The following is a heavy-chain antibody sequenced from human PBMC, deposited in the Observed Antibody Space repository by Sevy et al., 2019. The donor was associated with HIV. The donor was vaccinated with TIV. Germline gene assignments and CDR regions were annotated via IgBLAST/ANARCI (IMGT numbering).Heavy chain of an antibody. V-gene: IGHV3-66*01. CDR3: ARGKSGYGYALNY. D-gene: IGHD5-18*01. Sequence: QLGGSLRLSCAASGFSVNSNYMTWVRQAPGKGLEGVSVIYSDETTYHADSVKDRFTISRDNSKNMLYLQMSSLRAEDTAIYYCARGKSGYGYALNYWGQGTLVTVSS. CDR2: IYSDETT. CDR1: GFSVNSNY. J-gene: IGHJ4*02.